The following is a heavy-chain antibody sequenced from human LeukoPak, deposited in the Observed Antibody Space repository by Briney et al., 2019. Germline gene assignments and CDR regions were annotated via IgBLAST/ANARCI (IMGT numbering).Heavy chain of an antibody. Sequence: GGSLRLSCAASGFTFSSYWMSWVRQAPGKGLEWVASIKQDGSEKYYVDSVKGRFTISRDNAKNSLYLQMNSLRAEDTAVYYCARVVGAPEGDWFDPWGQGTLVTVSS. CDR3: ARVVGAPEGDWFDP. D-gene: IGHD1-26*01. J-gene: IGHJ5*02. V-gene: IGHV3-7*01. CDR1: GFTFSSYW. CDR2: IKQDGSEK.